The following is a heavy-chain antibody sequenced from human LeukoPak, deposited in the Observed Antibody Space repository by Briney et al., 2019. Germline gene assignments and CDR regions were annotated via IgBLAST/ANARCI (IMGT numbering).Heavy chain of an antibody. J-gene: IGHJ4*02. V-gene: IGHV3-23*01. D-gene: IGHD4-17*01. CDR2: ICGSGGST. CDR1: GFTFSSYA. Sequence: GGSLRLSCAASGFTFSSYAMSWVRQAPGKGVECVLAICGSGGSTYYAVSVKGRFPISRDHSKNTLYLQMNSLRAEDTAVYYCAKLTTVATTLKYYFDYWGQGTLVTVSS. CDR3: AKLTTVATTLKYYFDY.